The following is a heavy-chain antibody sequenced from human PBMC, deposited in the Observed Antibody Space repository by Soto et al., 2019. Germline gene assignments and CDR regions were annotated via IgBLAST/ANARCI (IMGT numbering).Heavy chain of an antibody. V-gene: IGHV3-23*01. CDR2: ISGSGGST. CDR1: GFTFSSYA. Sequence: EVQLLESGGGLVQPGGSLRLSCAASGFTFSSYAMSWVRQAPGKGLEWVSAISGSGGSTYYADSVKGRFTISRDNSKNTLYLQMNSLRAEDTAVYYCAKEREPYGSGSYPHGYWGQGTLVTVSS. D-gene: IGHD3-10*01. J-gene: IGHJ4*02. CDR3: AKEREPYGSGSYPHGY.